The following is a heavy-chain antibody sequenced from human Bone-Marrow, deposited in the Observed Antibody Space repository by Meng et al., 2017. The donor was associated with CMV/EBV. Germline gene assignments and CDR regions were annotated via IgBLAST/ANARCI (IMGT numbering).Heavy chain of an antibody. V-gene: IGHV4-39*06. CDR3: VRGKGGPSDYYYYGMDV. D-gene: IGHD3-10*01. Sequence: SETLSLTCTVPGGSISSSSYYWGWNRQPTGKGLEWIGSIDYSGSTYDNPSLNTRVTISVDTSKNQFTLKRSSVTAADMSVYYCVRGKGGPSDYYYYGMDVWGQGTTVTVSS. CDR1: GGSISSSSYY. CDR2: IDYSGST. J-gene: IGHJ6*02.